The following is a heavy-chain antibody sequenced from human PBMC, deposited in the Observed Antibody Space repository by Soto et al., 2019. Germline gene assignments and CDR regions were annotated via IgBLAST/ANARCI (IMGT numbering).Heavy chain of an antibody. D-gene: IGHD3-10*01. J-gene: IGHJ4*02. Sequence: QVQLQESGPGLVKPSETLSLTCTVSGTSIRSYYWSWIRQPPGKGLEWIGYIYYSGSTDYSPYLKSRVTISVDTSKNQFPLKLTSMTAADTAVYYCAGGSAALFDYWGQGNLVTVPS. CDR1: GTSIRSYY. CDR3: AGGSAALFDY. CDR2: IYYSGST. V-gene: IGHV4-59*08.